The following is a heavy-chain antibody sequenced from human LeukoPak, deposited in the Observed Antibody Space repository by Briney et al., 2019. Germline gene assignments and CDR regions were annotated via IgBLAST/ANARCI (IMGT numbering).Heavy chain of an antibody. Sequence: SETLSLTCTVSGGSISSYYWSWLRQPAGKGLEWIGRIYTSGSTNYNPSLKSRVTMSVDTSKNQFSLKLSSVTAADTAVYYCAREKGPKLLWFGEPSYWFDPWGQGTLVTVSS. CDR2: IYTSGST. CDR3: AREKGPKLLWFGEPSYWFDP. D-gene: IGHD3-10*01. J-gene: IGHJ5*02. CDR1: GGSISSYY. V-gene: IGHV4-4*07.